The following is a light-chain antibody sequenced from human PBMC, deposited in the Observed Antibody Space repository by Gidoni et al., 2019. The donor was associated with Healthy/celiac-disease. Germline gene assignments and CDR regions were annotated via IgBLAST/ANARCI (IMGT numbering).Light chain of an antibody. J-gene: IGKJ1*01. V-gene: IGKV3-20*01. CDR3: QQYGSSPRS. Sequence: EIVLTQSPCTLSLSPGERATLSCRARQSVSSSYLAWYQQKPGQAPRLLIYGASSRATGIPDSFRGSGSGTDFTLTISRLEPEDFAVYYFQQYGSSPRSFGQXTKVEIK. CDR2: GAS. CDR1: QSVSSSY.